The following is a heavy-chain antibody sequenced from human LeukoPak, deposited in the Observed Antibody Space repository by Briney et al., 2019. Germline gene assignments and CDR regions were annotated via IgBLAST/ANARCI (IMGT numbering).Heavy chain of an antibody. CDR1: GFTFSNYW. D-gene: IGHD3-10*01. Sequence: PGGSLRLSCAASGFTFSNYWMSWVRQAPGKGLEWVSSISSSSSYIYYADSVKGRFTISRDNAKNSLYLQMNSLRAEDTAVYYCAKDKLSGSGSYSDYWGQGTLVTVAS. V-gene: IGHV3-21*01. CDR3: AKDKLSGSGSYSDY. CDR2: ISSSSSYI. J-gene: IGHJ4*02.